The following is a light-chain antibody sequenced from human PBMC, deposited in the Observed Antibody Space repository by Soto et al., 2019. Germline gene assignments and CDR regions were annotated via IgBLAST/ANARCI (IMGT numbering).Light chain of an antibody. CDR3: QQYGRAPYT. V-gene: IGKV3-20*01. CDR2: GAS. J-gene: IGKJ2*01. CDR1: QIVNSNH. Sequence: EIVLTQSPDTLSLSPGERATLSCRASQIVNSNHLAWYQHKPGQAPRLLIYGASNRPGGIPDKFSGSGSGTDFTLTINRLEPEDFAVYYCQQYGRAPYTFAQGTKLEI.